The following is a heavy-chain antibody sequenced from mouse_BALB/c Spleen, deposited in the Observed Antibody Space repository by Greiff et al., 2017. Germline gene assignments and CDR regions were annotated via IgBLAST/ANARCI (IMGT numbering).Heavy chain of an antibody. J-gene: IGHJ2*01. CDR3: AREGHYYAPYFDY. CDR2: ISYSGST. Sequence: EVQLQQSGPGLVKPSQSLSLTCTVTGYSITSDYAWNWIRQFPGNKLEWMGYISYSGSTSYNPSLKSRISITRDTSKNQFFLQLNAVTTEDTATYYCAREGHYYAPYFDYWGQGTTLTVSS. D-gene: IGHD1-2*01. V-gene: IGHV3-2*02. CDR1: GYSITSDYA.